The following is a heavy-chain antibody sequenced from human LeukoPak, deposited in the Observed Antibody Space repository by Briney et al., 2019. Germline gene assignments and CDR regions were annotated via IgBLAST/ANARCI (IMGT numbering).Heavy chain of an antibody. V-gene: IGHV4-59*08. CDR1: GGSISSYY. CDR2: IDYSGNT. D-gene: IGHD1-7*01. J-gene: IGHJ4*02. CDR3: ARHGNWDSRQYYFDH. Sequence: PSETLSLTCTVSGGSISSYYWSWIRQPPGKGLEWIAYIDYSGNTNYNPSLKSRVTISIDTSKNQFSLKLCSVTAADTAVYYCARHGNWDSRQYYFDHWGQGTLVTVSS.